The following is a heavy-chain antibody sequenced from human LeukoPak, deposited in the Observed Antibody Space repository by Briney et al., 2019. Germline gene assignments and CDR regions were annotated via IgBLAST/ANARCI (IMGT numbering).Heavy chain of an antibody. Sequence: SVKVSCKASGFTFTSSAMQWVRQARGQRLEWIGWIVVGSGNTNYAQKFQERVTITRDMSTSTAYMELSSLRSEDTAVYYCARTPDYYYYYYMDVWGKGTTVTVSS. D-gene: IGHD2-15*01. CDR1: GFTFTSSA. CDR3: ARTPDYYYYYYMDV. CDR2: IVVGSGNT. V-gene: IGHV1-58*02. J-gene: IGHJ6*03.